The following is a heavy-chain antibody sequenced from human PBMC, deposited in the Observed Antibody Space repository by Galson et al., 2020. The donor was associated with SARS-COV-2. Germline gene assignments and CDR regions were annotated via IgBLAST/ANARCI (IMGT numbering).Heavy chain of an antibody. V-gene: IGHV4-59*12. CDR3: ARVRSPWYYFDY. D-gene: IGHD1-26*01. CDR1: GGSISSYY. Sequence: ASETLSLTCTVSGGSISSYYWSWIRQPPGKGLEWIGYIYYSGSTNYNPSLKSRVTISVDTSKNQFSLNLSSVTAADTAVYYCARVRSPWYYFDYWGQGTLVTVSS. J-gene: IGHJ4*02. CDR2: IYYSGST.